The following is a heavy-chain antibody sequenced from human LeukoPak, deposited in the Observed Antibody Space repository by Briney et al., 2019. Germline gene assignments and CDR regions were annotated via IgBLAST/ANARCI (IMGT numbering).Heavy chain of an antibody. J-gene: IGHJ1*01. D-gene: IGHD6-13*01. V-gene: IGHV3-11*01. CDR2: ISSNGSVT. Sequence: GGSLRLSCVASGFAFSDYSMSWVRQAPGKGLESISHISSNGSVTYYADSVKGRFTISRDNSKNTLYLQMNSLRAEDTAVYYCAREVVVAAAGHEAEYFQHWGQGTLVTVSS. CDR1: GFAFSDYS. CDR3: AREVVVAAAGHEAEYFQH.